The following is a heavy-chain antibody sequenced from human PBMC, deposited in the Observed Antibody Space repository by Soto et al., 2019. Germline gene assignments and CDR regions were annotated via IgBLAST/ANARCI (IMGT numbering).Heavy chain of an antibody. CDR2: ISYDGSNK. CDR1: GFTFSSYG. V-gene: IGHV3-30*18. Sequence: HPGGSLRLSCAASGFTFSSYGMHWVRQAPGKGLEWVAVISYDGSNKYYADSVKGRFTISRDNSKNTLYLQMNSLRAEDTAVYYCAKDESEGYSYGYSLFDYWGQGTLVTVSS. CDR3: AKDESEGYSYGYSLFDY. J-gene: IGHJ4*02. D-gene: IGHD5-18*01.